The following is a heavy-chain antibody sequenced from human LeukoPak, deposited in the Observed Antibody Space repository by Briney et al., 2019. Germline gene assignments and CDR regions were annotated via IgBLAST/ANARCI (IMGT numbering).Heavy chain of an antibody. Sequence: GGSLRLSCAASGFTFSSYGMHWVRQAPGKGLEWVAVIWYDGSNKYYADSVKGRFTISRDNSKNTLYLQMNSLRAEDTAVYYCAKWSYGSGSYYTLYDYYGMDVWGQGTTVTVSS. CDR1: GFTFSSYG. CDR3: AKWSYGSGSYYTLYDYYGMDV. V-gene: IGHV3-33*06. J-gene: IGHJ6*02. CDR2: IWYDGSNK. D-gene: IGHD3-10*01.